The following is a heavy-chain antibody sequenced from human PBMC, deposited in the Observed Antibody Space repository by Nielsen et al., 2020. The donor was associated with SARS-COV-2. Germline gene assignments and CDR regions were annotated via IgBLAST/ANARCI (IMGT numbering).Heavy chain of an antibody. CDR3: ARHLPLGVTHLGMDV. J-gene: IGHJ6*02. D-gene: IGHD3-16*01. CDR1: GYSFTSYW. CDR2: IDPSDSYT. V-gene: IGHV5-10-1*01. Sequence: GESLKISCKGSGYSFTSYWISWVRQMPGKGLEWMGRIDPSDSYTNYSPSFQGHVTISADKSISTAYLQWSSLKASDTAMYYCARHLPLGVTHLGMDVWGQGTTVTVSS.